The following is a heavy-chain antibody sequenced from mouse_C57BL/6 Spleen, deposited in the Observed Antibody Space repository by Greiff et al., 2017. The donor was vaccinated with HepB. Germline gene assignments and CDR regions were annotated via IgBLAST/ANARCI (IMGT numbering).Heavy chain of an antibody. J-gene: IGHJ3*01. D-gene: IGHD2-4*01. CDR3: AGGRLRQAWFAY. CDR2: INPNNGGT. V-gene: IGHV1-26*01. CDR1: GYTFTDYY. Sequence: VQLQQSGPELVKPGASVKISCKASGYTFTDYYMNWVKQSHGESLEWIGDINPNNGGTSYNQKFKGKATLTVDKSSSTAYMELRSLTSEDSAVYYCAGGRLRQAWFAYWGKGTLVTVSA.